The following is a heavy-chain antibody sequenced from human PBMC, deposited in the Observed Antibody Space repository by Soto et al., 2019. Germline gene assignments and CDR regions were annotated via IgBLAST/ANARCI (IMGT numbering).Heavy chain of an antibody. J-gene: IGHJ4*02. D-gene: IGHD2-15*01. V-gene: IGHV3-23*01. CDR1: GFTFSSYA. CDR2: VSIGGST. CDR3: AKHRGAGGHFDY. Sequence: DVQLLESGGGLVQPEGSLRLSCSASGFTFSSYALGWVRQGPGKGLGWVAVVSIGGSTYYADSGRGRFTISRDNSKNTLPLQMTSLTSEDTAVYCWAKHRGAGGHFDYWCQGALVTVSS.